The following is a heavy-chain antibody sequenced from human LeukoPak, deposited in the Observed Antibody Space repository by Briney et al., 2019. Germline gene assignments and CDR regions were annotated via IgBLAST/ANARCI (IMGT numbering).Heavy chain of an antibody. CDR2: IYYSGST. CDR1: GGSISSSSYY. J-gene: IGHJ4*02. D-gene: IGHD6-13*01. CDR3: ARGGVAAAGIIGY. V-gene: IGHV4-39*01. Sequence: SETLSLTCTVSGGSISSSSYYWGWIRQPPGKGLEWSGSIYYSGSTYYNPSLKSRVTISVDTSKNQFSLKLSSVTAADTAVYYCARGGVAAAGIIGYWGQGTLVTVSS.